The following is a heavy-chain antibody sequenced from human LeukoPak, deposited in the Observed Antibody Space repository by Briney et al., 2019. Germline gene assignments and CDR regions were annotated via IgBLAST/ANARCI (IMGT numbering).Heavy chain of an antibody. CDR2: IIPIFGTA. Sequence: SVKVSCKASGGTFSSYAISWVRQAPGQGLEWMGGIIPIFGTANYAQKFQGRVTITADESTSTAYMELSSLRSEDTAVYYCAWSGYPYYYMDVWGKGTAVTVSS. CDR1: GGTFSSYA. V-gene: IGHV1-69*13. D-gene: IGHD3-3*01. J-gene: IGHJ6*03. CDR3: AWSGYPYYYMDV.